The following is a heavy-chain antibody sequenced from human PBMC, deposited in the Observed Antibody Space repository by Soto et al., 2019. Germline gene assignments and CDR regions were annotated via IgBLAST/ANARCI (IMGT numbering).Heavy chain of an antibody. CDR2: IYHSGST. D-gene: IGHD6-19*01. J-gene: IGHJ4*02. CDR3: ASANGGYSSGWDYFDY. Sequence: SETLSLTCAVSGGSISSSNWWSWVRQPPGKGLEWIGEIYHSGSTNYNPSLKSRVTISVDKSKNQFSLKLSSVTAADTAVYYCASANGGYSSGWDYFDYWGQGTLVTVSS. CDR1: GGSISSSNW. V-gene: IGHV4-4*02.